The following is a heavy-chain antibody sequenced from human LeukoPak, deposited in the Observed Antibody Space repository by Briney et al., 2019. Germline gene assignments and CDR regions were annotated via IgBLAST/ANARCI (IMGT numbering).Heavy chain of an antibody. V-gene: IGHV3-21*01. CDR2: ISSSSIYI. D-gene: IGHD3-9*01. Sequence: GGSLRLSCAASGFTFSSYAMSWVRQAPGKGLEWVSSISSSSIYIYYADSVKGRFTISRDNAKNSLFLQMNSLRAEDTAVYYCARDNIELRYPTYYMDVWGKGTTVTVSS. J-gene: IGHJ6*03. CDR1: GFTFSSYA. CDR3: ARDNIELRYPTYYMDV.